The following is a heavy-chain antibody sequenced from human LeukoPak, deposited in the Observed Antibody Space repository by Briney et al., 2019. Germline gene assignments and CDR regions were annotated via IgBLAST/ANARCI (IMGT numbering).Heavy chain of an antibody. V-gene: IGHV3-53*01. J-gene: IGHJ4*02. Sequence: GGSLRLSCAACGFSVSSNYMSGVRQVPGGGLEWLLIIHSGGNTYYGDSVKGRFTISRGNSQNLLVLQMNSLRVEDTAVYSCARVSLSSRDYFDFWGQGTLVTVSS. CDR2: IHSGGNT. CDR1: GFSVSSNY. CDR3: ARVSLSSRDYFDF. D-gene: IGHD6-19*01.